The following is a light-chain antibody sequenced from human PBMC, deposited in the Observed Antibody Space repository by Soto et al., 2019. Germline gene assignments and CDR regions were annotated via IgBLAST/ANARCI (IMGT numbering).Light chain of an antibody. CDR1: SSDVGGYNY. V-gene: IGLV2-8*01. CDR2: EVN. Sequence: QSVLTQPPSASGSPGQSVAISCIGTSSDVGGYNYVSWYQQHPGKAPKLMIYEVNKRPPGVPDRFSGSKSGNTASLTVSGLQAEDEADYYCSSYAGSSNVFGTGTKVTVL. CDR3: SSYAGSSNV. J-gene: IGLJ1*01.